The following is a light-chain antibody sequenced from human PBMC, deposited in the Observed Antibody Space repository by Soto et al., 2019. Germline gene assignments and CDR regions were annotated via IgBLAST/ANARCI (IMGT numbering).Light chain of an antibody. CDR2: GAS. Sequence: EIVMTQSPATLSVSPGERATLSCRASQSVSTNLAWYQQKPGQAPRLLIYGASTRATGIPARFSGSGSGTEFTLPISSLQSEDFAVYYCQQYNNLPTFGQGTKVEIK. CDR1: QSVSTN. CDR3: QQYNNLPT. V-gene: IGKV3-15*01. J-gene: IGKJ1*01.